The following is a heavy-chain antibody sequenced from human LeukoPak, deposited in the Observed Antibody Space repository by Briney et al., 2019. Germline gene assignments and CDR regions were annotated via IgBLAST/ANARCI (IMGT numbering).Heavy chain of an antibody. J-gene: IGHJ6*02. Sequence: GGSLRLSCAASGFTFSSYAMSWVRQAPGKGLEWVSAISGSGGSTYYADSVKGQFTISRDNSKNTLYLQMNSLRAEDTAVYYCAKVSVDIAVAGSVHWGQGTTVTVSS. CDR1: GFTFSSYA. CDR3: AKVSVDIAVAGSVH. V-gene: IGHV3-23*01. D-gene: IGHD6-19*01. CDR2: ISGSGGST.